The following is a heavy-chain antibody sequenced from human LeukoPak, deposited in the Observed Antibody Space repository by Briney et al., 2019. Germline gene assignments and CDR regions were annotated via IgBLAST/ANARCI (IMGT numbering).Heavy chain of an antibody. J-gene: IGHJ4*02. D-gene: IGHD6-19*01. CDR2: ISAYNGNT. V-gene: IGHV1-18*01. CDR3: ARVRYSSGWLSDGN. Sequence: ASVKVSCKASGYTFTSYGISWVRQAPGQGLEWMGWISAYNGNTNYAQKLQGRVTMTTDTSTSTAYMELRGLRSDDTAVYYCARVRYSSGWLSDGNWGQGTLVTVSS. CDR1: GYTFTSYG.